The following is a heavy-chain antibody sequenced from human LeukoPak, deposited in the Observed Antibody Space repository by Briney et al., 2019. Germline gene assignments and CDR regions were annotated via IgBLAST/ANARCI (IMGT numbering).Heavy chain of an antibody. J-gene: IGHJ4*02. CDR1: GGSVSSGSYY. CDR3: ASEYDYVWGSCRYDRYFDY. D-gene: IGHD3-16*02. V-gene: IGHV4-61*01. CDR2: IYYSGST. Sequence: SETLSLTCTVSGGSVSSGSYYWSWIRQPPGKGLEWIGYIYYSGSTNYNPSLKSRVTISVDTSKNQFSLKLSSVTAADTAVYYCASEYDYVWGSCRYDRYFDYWGQGTLVTVSS.